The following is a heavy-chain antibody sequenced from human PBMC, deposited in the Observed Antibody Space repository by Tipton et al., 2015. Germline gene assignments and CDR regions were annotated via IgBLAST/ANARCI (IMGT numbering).Heavy chain of an antibody. CDR1: GYTFTSYD. Sequence: QSGPEVKKPGASVKVSCKASGYTFTSYDINWVRQATGQGLEWMGWMNPNSGNTGYAQKFQGRVTMTRNTSISTVYMELSSLRSEDTAVYYCARVSNDYIWGTYRLYYFDYWGQGTLVTVSS. CDR2: MNPNSGNT. V-gene: IGHV1-8*01. J-gene: IGHJ4*02. CDR3: ARVSNDYIWGTYRLYYFDY. D-gene: IGHD3-16*02.